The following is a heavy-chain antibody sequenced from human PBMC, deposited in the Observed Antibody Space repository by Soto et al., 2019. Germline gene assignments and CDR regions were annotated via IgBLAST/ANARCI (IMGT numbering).Heavy chain of an antibody. D-gene: IGHD3-3*01. CDR3: ARVWSGYYGYYYYGMDV. V-gene: IGHV4-34*01. CDR2: INHSGST. J-gene: IGHJ6*02. CDR1: GGSFSGYY. Sequence: SETLSLTCAVYGGSFSGYYWSWIRQPPGKGLEWIGEINHSGSTNYNPSLKSRVTISVDTSKNQFSLKLSSVTAADTAVYYCARVWSGYYGYYYYGMDVWGQGTTVTVSS.